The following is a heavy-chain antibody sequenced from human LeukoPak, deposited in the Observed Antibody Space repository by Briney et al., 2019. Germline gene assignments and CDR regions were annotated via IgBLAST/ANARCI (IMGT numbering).Heavy chain of an antibody. Sequence: SETLSLTCAVYGGSFSGYYWSWVRQPPGKGLEWIGEINHSGSTNYNPSLKSRVTISVDTSKNQFSLKLSSVTAADTAVYYCARSENDILTGYYHFDYWGQGTLATVSS. V-gene: IGHV4-34*01. J-gene: IGHJ4*02. CDR3: ARSENDILTGYYHFDY. D-gene: IGHD3-9*01. CDR2: INHSGST. CDR1: GGSFSGYY.